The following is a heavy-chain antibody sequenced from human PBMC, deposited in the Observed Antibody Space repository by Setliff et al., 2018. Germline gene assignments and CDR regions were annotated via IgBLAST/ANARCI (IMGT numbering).Heavy chain of an antibody. CDR1: GGTFSDYY. CDR3: ARHPHYYDSSAYYSRFDY. D-gene: IGHD3-22*01. CDR2: IYYSGST. J-gene: IGHJ4*02. V-gene: IGHV4-34*01. Sequence: PSETLSLTCAAYGGTFSDYYWTWIRQPPGKGLEWIGSIYYSGSTYYNPSLKSRVTISADTSKKQFSLKLSSVTAADTAVYYCARHPHYYDSSAYYSRFDYWGQGTLVTVSS.